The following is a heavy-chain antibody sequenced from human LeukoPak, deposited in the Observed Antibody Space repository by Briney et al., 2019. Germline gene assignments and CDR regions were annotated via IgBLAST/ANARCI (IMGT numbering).Heavy chain of an antibody. CDR3: AKDPRDIVVVPAAEDY. CDR2: IWYDGSNK. CDR1: GFTFSSYG. J-gene: IGHJ4*02. Sequence: GGSLRLSCAASGFTFSSYGMHWVRQAPGKGLEWVAVIWYDGSNKYYADSVKGRFTISRDNSKNTLYLQMNSLRAEDTAVYYCAKDPRDIVVVPAAEDYWGQGTLVTVSS. D-gene: IGHD2-2*01. V-gene: IGHV3-33*06.